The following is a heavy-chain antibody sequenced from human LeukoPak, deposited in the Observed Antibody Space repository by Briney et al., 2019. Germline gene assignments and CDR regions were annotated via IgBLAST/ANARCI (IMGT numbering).Heavy chain of an antibody. J-gene: IGHJ4*02. Sequence: GGSLRLSCAASGFTFSSYGMHWVRQAPGKGLEWVAVISYDGSNKYYAGSVKGRFTISRDNSKNTLYLQMNSLRAEDTAVYYCARSGGYGLDYWGQGTLVTVSS. D-gene: IGHD5-12*01. CDR3: ARSGGYGLDY. CDR2: ISYDGSNK. CDR1: GFTFSSYG. V-gene: IGHV3-30*03.